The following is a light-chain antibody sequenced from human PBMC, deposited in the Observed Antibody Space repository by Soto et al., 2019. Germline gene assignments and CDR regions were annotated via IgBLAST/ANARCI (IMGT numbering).Light chain of an antibody. CDR3: QQYYSPWT. CDR2: WAS. J-gene: IGKJ1*01. V-gene: IGKV4-1*01. CDR1: QIVIYNSNNKNY. Sequence: DIVMTQSPDSLAVSLGERATINCKSNQIVIYNSNNKNYLAWYQQKPGQPPKLLIYWASTRESGVPDRFSGSGSGTDFTLTISSLQAEDVAVYYCQQYYSPWTFGQGTKVEIK.